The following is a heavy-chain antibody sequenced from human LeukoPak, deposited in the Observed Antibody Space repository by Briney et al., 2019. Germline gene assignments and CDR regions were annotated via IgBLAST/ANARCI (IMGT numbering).Heavy chain of an antibody. D-gene: IGHD3-16*02. CDR2: INHSGST. J-gene: IGHJ4*02. CDR1: GGSFSGYY. V-gene: IGHV4-34*01. CDR3: ARGLGAHSPDYDYVWGSYRYTGGFDY. Sequence: SETLSLTCAVYGGSFSGYYWSWIRQPPGKGLEWIGEINHSGSTNYNPSLKSRVTISVDTSKNQFSLKLSSVIAADTAVYYCARGLGAHSPDYDYVWGSYRYTGGFDYWGQGTLVTVSS.